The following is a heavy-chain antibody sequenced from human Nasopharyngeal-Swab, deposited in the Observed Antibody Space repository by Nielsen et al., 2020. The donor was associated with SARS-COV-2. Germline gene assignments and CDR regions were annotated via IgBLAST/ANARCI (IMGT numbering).Heavy chain of an antibody. J-gene: IGHJ4*02. CDR3: ARDGGYCSGGSCYPMIDY. CDR2: IWYDGSNK. V-gene: IGHV3-33*01. D-gene: IGHD2-15*01. Sequence: WIRQPPGQGLEWVAVIWYDGSNKYYADSVKGRFTISRDNSKNTLYLQMNSLRAEDTAVYYCARDGGYCSGGSCYPMIDYWGQGTLVTVSS.